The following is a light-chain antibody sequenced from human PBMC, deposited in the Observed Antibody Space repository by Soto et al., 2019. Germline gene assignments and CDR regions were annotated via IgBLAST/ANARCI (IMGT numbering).Light chain of an antibody. CDR2: GTS. J-gene: IGKJ5*01. CDR1: ERIYSAY. CDR3: QQYGNSPIT. Sequence: EFVLTKSPGAVSLYRGERATLSCRASERIYSAYLGWYQQKPGQAPRLLIYGTSSRATGIPDRFSGSGSGTDFTLTISILEAEDFAVYYCQQYGNSPITFGQGTRPAIK. V-gene: IGKV3-20*01.